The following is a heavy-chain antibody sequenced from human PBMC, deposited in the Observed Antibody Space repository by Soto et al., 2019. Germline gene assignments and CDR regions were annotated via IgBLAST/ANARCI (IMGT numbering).Heavy chain of an antibody. V-gene: IGHV1-69*02. CDR2: IIPILGIA. Sequence: ASVKVSCKASGGTFSSYTISWVRQAPGQGLEWMGRIIPILGIANYAQKFQGRVTITADKSTSTAYMELSSLRSEDTAVYYCARAYCSGGSCYPGRYYYMDVWGKGTTVTVSS. CDR1: GGTFSSYT. CDR3: ARAYCSGGSCYPGRYYYMDV. J-gene: IGHJ6*03. D-gene: IGHD2-15*01.